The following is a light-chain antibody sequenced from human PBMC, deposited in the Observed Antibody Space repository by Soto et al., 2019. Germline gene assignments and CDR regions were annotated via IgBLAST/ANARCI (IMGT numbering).Light chain of an antibody. Sequence: DIQMTQSPSSLSASVGDRVTITCRASQGIANYLAWYQQKPGKVPKLLIYAASTLEPGVPSRFSGSGSGTDFTLSISSLQPEDFATYYCQKYNGAPFTFGPGTKVDIK. J-gene: IGKJ3*01. CDR3: QKYNGAPFT. V-gene: IGKV1-27*01. CDR1: QGIANY. CDR2: AAS.